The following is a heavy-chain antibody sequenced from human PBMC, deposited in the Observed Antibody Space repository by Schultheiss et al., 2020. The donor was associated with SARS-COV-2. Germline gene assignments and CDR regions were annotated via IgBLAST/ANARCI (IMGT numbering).Heavy chain of an antibody. J-gene: IGHJ5*02. Sequence: GESLKISCAASGFTVSSNYMSWVRQAPGKGLEWVSVIYSGGSTYYADSVKGRFTISRDNSKNTLYLQMNSLRVDDTAVYYCAKDVGTIFQNWFDPWGQGTLVTVSS. D-gene: IGHD3-9*01. CDR3: AKDVGTIFQNWFDP. CDR2: IYSGGST. V-gene: IGHV3-53*01. CDR1: GFTVSSNY.